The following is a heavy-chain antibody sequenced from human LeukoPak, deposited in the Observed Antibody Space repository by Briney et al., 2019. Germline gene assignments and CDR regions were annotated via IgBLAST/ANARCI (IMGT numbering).Heavy chain of an antibody. Sequence: SETLSLTCTVSGGSISSYYWSWIRQPPGKGLEWIGYIYYSGSTNYKSSLKSRVTISVDTSKNQFSLKLSSVAAADTAVYYCARDDIWNGPFDYWGQGTLVTVSS. J-gene: IGHJ4*02. CDR3: ARDDIWNGPFDY. CDR1: GGSISSYY. V-gene: IGHV4-59*01. D-gene: IGHD1-1*01. CDR2: IYYSGST.